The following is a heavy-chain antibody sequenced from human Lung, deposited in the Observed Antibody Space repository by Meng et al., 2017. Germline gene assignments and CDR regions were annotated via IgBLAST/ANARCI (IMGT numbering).Heavy chain of an antibody. Sequence: QVELRQWGAGRLTPSGSLSLPCVVSVWSFGDDYWSWIRQAPGKGLGWIGEINHIGGTNHNPSLGSRATISVDTSQNNLSLKLSSVTAADSAVYYCARGPTKMAHDFDYWGQGTLVTVSS. CDR1: VWSFGDDY. CDR2: INHIGGT. J-gene: IGHJ4*02. V-gene: IGHV4-34*04. D-gene: IGHD5-24*01. CDR3: ARGPTKMAHDFDY.